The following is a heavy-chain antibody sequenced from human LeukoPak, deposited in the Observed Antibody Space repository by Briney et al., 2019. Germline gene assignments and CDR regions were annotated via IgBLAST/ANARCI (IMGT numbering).Heavy chain of an antibody. J-gene: IGHJ3*02. V-gene: IGHV4-34*01. CDR1: GGPFSGYY. Sequence: SEPLSLTCAVYGGPFSGYYWSWIRQPPGKGLEWIGEINHSGSTNYNPSPKSRVNILVDTCKSQCSLMLSSVTAADPAVYYCARVRRRQLWFAGGAFDIWGQGTMVTVSS. CDR2: INHSGST. D-gene: IGHD5-18*01. CDR3: ARVRRRQLWFAGGAFDI.